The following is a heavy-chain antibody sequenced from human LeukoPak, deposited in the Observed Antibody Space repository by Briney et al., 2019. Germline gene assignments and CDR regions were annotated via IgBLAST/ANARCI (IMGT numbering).Heavy chain of an antibody. V-gene: IGHV4-59*01. CDR3: ARAVTGTSPLGY. CDR1: GGSISSYY. J-gene: IGHJ4*02. CDR2: ISYTGST. D-gene: IGHD6-19*01. Sequence: SETLSLTCTVSGGSISSYYWSWIRQPPGKGVGWVGYISYTGSTNYNPSLQSRVTMSVDMSKNQLSLKLSSVTAADTAVYFCARAVTGTSPLGYWGQGALVTVSS.